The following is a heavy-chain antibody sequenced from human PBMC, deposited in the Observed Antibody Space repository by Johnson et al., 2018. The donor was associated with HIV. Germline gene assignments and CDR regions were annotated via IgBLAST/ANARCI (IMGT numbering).Heavy chain of an antibody. CDR3: AKDLNYGSGPVDI. V-gene: IGHV3-33*06. CDR2: IWYDGSNT. CDR1: GFTFSSYG. Sequence: QVQLVESGGGVVQPGRSLRLSCAASGFTFSSYGMHWVRQAPGKGLEWVAVIWYDGSNTYYADSVTGRFTISRDNSKNTLYLQMNSLRAEDTAVYYCAKDLNYGSGPVDIWGQGTMVTVSS. D-gene: IGHD3-10*01. J-gene: IGHJ3*02.